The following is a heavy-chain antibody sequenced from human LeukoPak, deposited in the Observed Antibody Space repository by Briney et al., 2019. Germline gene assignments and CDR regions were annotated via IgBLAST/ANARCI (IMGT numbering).Heavy chain of an antibody. CDR3: ARGRDSRGYQFMGFDS. D-gene: IGHD3-22*01. V-gene: IGHV4-61*02. CDR2: IWADGTP. J-gene: IGHJ4*02. CDR1: GGSISSGNYY. Sequence: SETLSLTCTVSGGSISSGNYYWSWIRQPAGQGLEWIVRIWADGTPNSRPSLKSRVSISVDVTKNQFSLRLTSVTAADTAVYYCARGRDSRGYQFMGFDSWGQGTLVTVSS.